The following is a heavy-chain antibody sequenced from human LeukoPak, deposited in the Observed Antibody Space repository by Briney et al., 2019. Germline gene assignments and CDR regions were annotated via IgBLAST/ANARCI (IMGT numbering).Heavy chain of an antibody. CDR1: GFTFSSYS. CDR3: VKGGDSSGVDY. D-gene: IGHD3-22*01. V-gene: IGHV3-21*04. Sequence: GGSLRLSCAASGFTFSSYSMNWVRQAPGKGLEWVSSISSSSSYIYYADSVKGRFTISRDNSKNSLYLQMNSLRAEDTALYYCVKGGDSSGVDYWGQGTLVTVSS. J-gene: IGHJ4*02. CDR2: ISSSSSYI.